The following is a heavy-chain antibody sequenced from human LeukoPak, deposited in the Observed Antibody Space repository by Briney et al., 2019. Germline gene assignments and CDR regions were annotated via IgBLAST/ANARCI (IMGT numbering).Heavy chain of an antibody. J-gene: IGHJ3*02. V-gene: IGHV3-30-3*01. CDR3: ARLYSSSSGKAFDI. CDR1: GFTFSNYA. Sequence: GMSLRLSCAASGFTFSNYAIHWVRQAPGKGREWVAVISYNGNNKYYADSVKGRFTISRDSSKNTLNLQMYSLRAEDTAVYYCARLYSSSSGKAFDIWGQGTMVTVSS. D-gene: IGHD6-6*01. CDR2: ISYNGNNK.